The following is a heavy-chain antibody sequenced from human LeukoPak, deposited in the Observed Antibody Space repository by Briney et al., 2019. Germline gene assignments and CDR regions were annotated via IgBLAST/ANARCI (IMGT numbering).Heavy chain of an antibody. V-gene: IGHV3-53*01. CDR2: IYSGGST. J-gene: IGHJ3*02. Sequence: PGGSLRLSCAASGFTVSSNYMSWVRQAPGKGLEWVSVIYSGGSTYYADSVKGRFTISRDNSKNSLYLQMNSLRAEDTAVYYCARGLITPLAVAGTRAFDIWGQGTMVTVSS. CDR1: GFTVSSNY. D-gene: IGHD6-19*01. CDR3: ARGLITPLAVAGTRAFDI.